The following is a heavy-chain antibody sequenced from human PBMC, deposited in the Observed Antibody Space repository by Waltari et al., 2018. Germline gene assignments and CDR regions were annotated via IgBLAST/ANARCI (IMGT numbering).Heavy chain of an antibody. CDR3: TRGYCSGATCYLGAFDV. V-gene: IGHV3-49*05. Sequence: EVQLVESGGGLVKPGRSLRLSCTGSGFTFGGYSMSWFRQAPGKGREWVGFIRSKAYGETAEYAASVKDRFTISRDDSKSIAYLQMNSLKTEDTAVYYCTRGYCSGATCYLGAFDVWGQGTMAIVS. J-gene: IGHJ3*01. D-gene: IGHD2-15*01. CDR1: GFTFGGYS. CDR2: IRSKAYGETA.